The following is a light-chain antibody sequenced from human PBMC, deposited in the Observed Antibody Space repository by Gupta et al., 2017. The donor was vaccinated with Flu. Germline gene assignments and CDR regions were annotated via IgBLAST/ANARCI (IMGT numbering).Light chain of an antibody. V-gene: IGKV3-11*01. CDR1: QSVSSC. J-gene: IGKJ3*01. Sequence: EIVLTQSPATLSLSPGERATLSCRASQSVSSCLAWYQQKPGQAPRLIIDDASNRATGNPARFSGSGEQKDFTLTSSRREYEDCAGYYGHQRSTSFTFGHGTKVDIK. CDR3: HQRSTSFT. CDR2: DAS.